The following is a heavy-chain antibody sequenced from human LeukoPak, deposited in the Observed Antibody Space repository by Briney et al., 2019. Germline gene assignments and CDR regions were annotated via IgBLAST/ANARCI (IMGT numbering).Heavy chain of an antibody. V-gene: IGHV4-39*01. CDR1: GGSMSSSSYY. CDR3: ARHVWQQLVAWFDP. J-gene: IGHJ5*02. CDR2: IYYSGST. D-gene: IGHD6-13*01. Sequence: SETLSLTCTVSGGSMSSSSYYWGWIRQPPGKGLEGIGSIYYSGSTYYNPSLKSRVTISVDTSKNQFSLKLSSVTAADTAVYYCARHVWQQLVAWFDPWGQGTLVTVSS.